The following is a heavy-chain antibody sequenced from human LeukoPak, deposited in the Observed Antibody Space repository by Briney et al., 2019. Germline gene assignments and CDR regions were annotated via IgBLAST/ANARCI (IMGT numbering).Heavy chain of an antibody. CDR2: IYSSGTT. J-gene: IGHJ4*02. CDR1: GGSISSLY. D-gene: IGHD3-22*01. V-gene: IGHV4-59*10. CDR3: ARFRGDGSGYYYDY. Sequence: PSASLSPACTLFGGSISSLYWRCIPPPPRKRRGMIGRIYSSGTTNYNPSLKSRVTMSVDTSKNQFSLKLSSVTAADTAVYYCARFRGDGSGYYYDYWGQGTLVTVSS.